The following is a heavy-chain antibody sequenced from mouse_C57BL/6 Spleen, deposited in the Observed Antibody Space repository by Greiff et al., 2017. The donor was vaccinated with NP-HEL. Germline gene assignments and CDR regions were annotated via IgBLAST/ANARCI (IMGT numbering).Heavy chain of an antibody. Sequence: EVQLQQSGAELVRPGASVKLSCTASGFNIKDDYMHWVKQRPEQGLEWIGWIDPENGDTEYASKFQGKATITADTSSNTAYLQLSSLTSEDTAVYYCTTDGNYKAYWGQGTLVTVSA. J-gene: IGHJ3*01. CDR3: TTDGNYKAY. CDR1: GFNIKDDY. D-gene: IGHD2-1*01. CDR2: IDPENGDT. V-gene: IGHV14-4*01.